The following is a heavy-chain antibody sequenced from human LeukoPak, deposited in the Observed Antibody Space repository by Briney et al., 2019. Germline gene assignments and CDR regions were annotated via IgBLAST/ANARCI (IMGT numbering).Heavy chain of an antibody. CDR3: VRRYCSSSSCTLDS. CDR1: GFTFSSYE. V-gene: IGHV3-48*03. J-gene: IGHJ4*02. D-gene: IGHD2-15*01. CDR2: ISSSGKTI. Sequence: GGSLRLSCAASGFTFSSYEMIWVRQAPGKGLEWVSYISSSGKTIFYADSVKGRFTVSRDNAKNSLYLQMNSLRAEDTAVYYCVRRYCSSSSCTLDSWGQGTLVSVSS.